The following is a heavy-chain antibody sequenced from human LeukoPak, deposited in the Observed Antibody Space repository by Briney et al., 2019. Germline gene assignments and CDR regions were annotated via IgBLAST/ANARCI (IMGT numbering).Heavy chain of an antibody. J-gene: IGHJ4*02. V-gene: IGHV4-39*01. Sequence: PSETLSLTCTVSGGSLSSSSYYWGWIRQPPGKGLEWIENIYYSGTTYYNPSLKSRVTISVDTSKNQFSLKLSSVTAADTAVYYCASGYYYDRGADYWGQGTLVTVS. CDR1: GGSLSSSSYY. CDR2: IYYSGTT. CDR3: ASGYYYDRGADY. D-gene: IGHD3-22*01.